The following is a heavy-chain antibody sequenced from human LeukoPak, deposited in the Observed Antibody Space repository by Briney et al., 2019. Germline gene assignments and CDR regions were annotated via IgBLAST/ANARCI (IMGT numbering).Heavy chain of an antibody. CDR1: GGSISSGGYS. J-gene: IGHJ5*02. Sequence: SETLSLTCAVSGGSISSGGYSWSWIRQPPGKGLEWIGYIYHSGSTNYNPSLKSRVTISVDTSKNQFSLKLSSVTAADTAVYYCARDGPHVAQGWFDPWGQGSLVTVSS. V-gene: IGHV4-30-2*01. CDR2: IYHSGST. D-gene: IGHD5-12*01. CDR3: ARDGPHVAQGWFDP.